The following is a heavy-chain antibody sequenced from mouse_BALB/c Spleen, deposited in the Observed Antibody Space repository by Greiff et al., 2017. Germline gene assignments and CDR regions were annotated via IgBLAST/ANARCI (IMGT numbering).Heavy chain of an antibody. V-gene: IGHV4-1*02. J-gene: IGHJ2*01. CDR3: ARLSSYGSFFDY. Sequence: EVKLVESGGGLVQPGGSLKLSCAASGFDFSRYWMSWVRQAPGKGLEWIGEINPDSSTINYTPSLKDKFIISRDNAKNTLYLQMSKVRSEDTALYYCARLSSYGSFFDYWGQGTTLTVSS. CDR1: GFDFSRYW. CDR2: INPDSSTI. D-gene: IGHD2-10*01.